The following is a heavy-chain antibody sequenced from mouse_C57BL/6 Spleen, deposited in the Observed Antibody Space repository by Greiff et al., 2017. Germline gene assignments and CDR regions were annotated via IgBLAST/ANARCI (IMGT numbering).Heavy chain of an antibody. V-gene: IGHV1-50*01. CDR2: IDPSDSYT. CDR3: ARDYYGSSSFDY. D-gene: IGHD1-1*01. CDR1: GYTFTSYW. J-gene: IGHJ2*02. Sequence: VQLQQPGAELVKPGASVKLSCKASGYTFTSYWMQWVKQRPGQGLEWIGEIDPSDSYTNYNQKFKGKATLTVDTSSSTAYMQLSRLTSEDSAVYYCARDYYGSSSFDYWGQGTSLTVSS.